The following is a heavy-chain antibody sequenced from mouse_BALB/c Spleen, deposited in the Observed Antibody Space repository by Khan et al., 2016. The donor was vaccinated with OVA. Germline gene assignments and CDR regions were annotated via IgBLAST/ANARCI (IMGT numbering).Heavy chain of an antibody. J-gene: IGHJ3*01. Sequence: EVELVESGGDLVKPGGSLKLSCAASGFTFSNYGMSWVRQTPDKRLEWVATITNGGSYTYYPDSVKGRFTISSDNAKNTLYLQMSSLKSEDTAMXYCARPSYDEAWFAYWGQGTLVTVSA. V-gene: IGHV5-6*01. D-gene: IGHD2-12*01. CDR3: ARPSYDEAWFAY. CDR2: ITNGGSYT. CDR1: GFTFSNYG.